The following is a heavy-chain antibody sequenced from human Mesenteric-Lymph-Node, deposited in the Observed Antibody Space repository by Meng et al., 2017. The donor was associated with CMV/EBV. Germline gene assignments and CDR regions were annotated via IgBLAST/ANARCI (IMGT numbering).Heavy chain of an antibody. V-gene: IGHV3-48*03. J-gene: IGHJ3*02. CDR2: ISSSGFTI. CDR3: ARNFDI. Sequence: GGSLRLSCAASGFTFSSYEMNWVRQAPGKGLEWVSKISSSGFTIYYADSVKDRFTISRDNAKNSLYLQMNSLRAEDTAVYYCARNFDIWGQGTTVTVSS. CDR1: GFTFSSYE.